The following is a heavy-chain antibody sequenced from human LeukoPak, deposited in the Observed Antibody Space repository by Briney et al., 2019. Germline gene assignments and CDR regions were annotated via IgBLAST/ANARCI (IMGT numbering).Heavy chain of an antibody. V-gene: IGHV4-59*08. CDR3: ARKRGITSGYDWFDP. J-gene: IGHJ5*02. Sequence: SETLSLTCTVSGGSISSYYWSWIRQPPGKGLEWIGYIYYSGSTNYNPSLKSRVTISVDTSKNQFSLKLSSVTAADTAVYYCARKRGITSGYDWFDPWGQGTLVTVSS. CDR2: IYYSGST. CDR1: GGSISSYY. D-gene: IGHD3-3*01.